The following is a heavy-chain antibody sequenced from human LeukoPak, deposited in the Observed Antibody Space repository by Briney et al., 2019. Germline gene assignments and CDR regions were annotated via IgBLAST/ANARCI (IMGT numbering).Heavy chain of an antibody. V-gene: IGHV4-61*02. CDR3: ARDRHDYGDPNWFDP. J-gene: IGHJ5*02. CDR1: GGSISSGSYY. D-gene: IGHD4-17*01. Sequence: SETLSLTCTVSGGSISSGSYYWSWIRQPAGKGLEWIGRIYTSGSTNYNPSLKSRVTISVDTSKNQFSLKLSSVTAADTAVYYCARDRHDYGDPNWFDPWGQGTLVTVSS. CDR2: IYTSGST.